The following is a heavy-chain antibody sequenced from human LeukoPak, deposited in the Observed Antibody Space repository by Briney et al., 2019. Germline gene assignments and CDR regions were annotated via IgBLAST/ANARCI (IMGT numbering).Heavy chain of an antibody. V-gene: IGHV3-23*01. CDR1: AFSISNQD. Sequence: PAGSLCCSASAYAFSISNQDMSWHGQAPGKGLEWVSTISGTGANTFYVDSVKGRFTISRDNSKNTLSLQMNSLTADDAAVYYCARGTDYSSSWLFDYWGQGILVTVSS. J-gene: IGHJ4*02. CDR2: ISGTGANT. CDR3: ARGTDYSSSWLFDY. D-gene: IGHD6-13*01.